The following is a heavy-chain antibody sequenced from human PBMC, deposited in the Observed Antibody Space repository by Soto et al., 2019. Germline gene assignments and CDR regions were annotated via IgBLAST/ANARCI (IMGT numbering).Heavy chain of an antibody. CDR1: GFSFSSYA. D-gene: IGHD5-18*01. CDR3: AKEWAVRYGIDY. Sequence: EVQLLESGGGLVQPGGSLRLSCAASGFSFSSYAMSWVRKTPGKGLEWVSGISGGGGSTYYADSVKGRFTIPRDNSKNTLYLQINSLRAEDTAIYYCAKEWAVRYGIDYWGQGTLVTVSS. CDR2: ISGGGGST. J-gene: IGHJ4*02. V-gene: IGHV3-23*01.